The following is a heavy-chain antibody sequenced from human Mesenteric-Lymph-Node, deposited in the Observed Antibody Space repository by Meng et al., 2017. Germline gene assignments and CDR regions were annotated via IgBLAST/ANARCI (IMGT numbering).Heavy chain of an antibody. CDR3: AREDCSGGSCYSKFGFTSVDY. D-gene: IGHD2-15*01. CDR1: GYTFTSYY. Sequence: ASVKVSCKASGYTFTSYYMHWVRQAPGQGLEWMGIINPSGGSTSYAQKFQGRVTMTRDTSTSTVYMELSSLRSEDTAVYYCAREDCSGGSCYSKFGFTSVDYWGQGTLVTVSS. J-gene: IGHJ4*02. CDR2: INPSGGST. V-gene: IGHV1-46*01.